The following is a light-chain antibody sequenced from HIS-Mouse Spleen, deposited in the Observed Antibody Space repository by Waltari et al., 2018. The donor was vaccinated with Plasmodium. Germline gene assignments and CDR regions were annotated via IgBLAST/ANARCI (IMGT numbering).Light chain of an antibody. CDR2: DDG. Sequence: SYVLTQPPSVSVAPGQTARITCGGNNIGSKSVHWYQQKPGQAPVLVVYDDGVRPSGMPEIFSGSNSGNTATLTISRVEAGDEADYYCQVWDSSSDHYVFGTGTKVTVL. J-gene: IGLJ1*01. V-gene: IGLV3-21*02. CDR1: NIGSKS. CDR3: QVWDSSSDHYV.